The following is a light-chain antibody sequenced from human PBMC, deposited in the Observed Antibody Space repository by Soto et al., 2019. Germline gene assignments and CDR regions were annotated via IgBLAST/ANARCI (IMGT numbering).Light chain of an antibody. Sequence: QXALTQPASVSGSPGQSITISCAGTSSDVGGYNYVSWYQQHPGKAPKLMIYDVSNRPSGVSNRFSGSKSGNTASLTISGLQAEDEADYYCSSYTSSSTWVFGTGTKVTVL. J-gene: IGLJ1*01. CDR1: SSDVGGYNY. CDR3: SSYTSSSTWV. CDR2: DVS. V-gene: IGLV2-14*01.